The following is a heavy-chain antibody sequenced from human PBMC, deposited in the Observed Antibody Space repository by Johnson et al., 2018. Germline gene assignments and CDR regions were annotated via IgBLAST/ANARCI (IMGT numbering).Heavy chain of an antibody. CDR1: GFTFSSYA. CDR3: AKIPSSYYYVSITYSAFDI. Sequence: QVQLVESGGGVVQPGRSLRLSCAASGFTFSSYAMHWVRQAPGKGLEWVAFVSYDGSNNYYTDSVKGRFTNSRDNSKNTLFLQINSLRTEDTAVYYCAKIPSSYYYVSITYSAFDIWGQGPMVTVSS. V-gene: IGHV3-30*18. D-gene: IGHD3-22*01. CDR2: VSYDGSNN. J-gene: IGHJ3*02.